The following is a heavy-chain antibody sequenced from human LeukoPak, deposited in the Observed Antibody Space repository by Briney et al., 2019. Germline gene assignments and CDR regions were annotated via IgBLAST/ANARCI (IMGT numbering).Heavy chain of an antibody. CDR2: ISVYNGNT. J-gene: IGHJ6*03. Sequence: ASVKVSCKASGYTFTSYGITWVRQAPGQGLEWMGWISVYNGNTNYAQKFQGRVTMTTDTSTSTAYMELRSLRSDDTAVYYCARGHDDYYYYYMDVWGKGTTVTISS. V-gene: IGHV1-18*01. CDR1: GYTFTSYG. CDR3: ARGHDDYYYYYMDV. D-gene: IGHD3-16*01.